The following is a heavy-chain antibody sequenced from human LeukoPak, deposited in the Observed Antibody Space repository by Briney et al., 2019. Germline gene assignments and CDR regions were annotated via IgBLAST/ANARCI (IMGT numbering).Heavy chain of an antibody. CDR2: ISKDGSNK. D-gene: IGHD2-15*01. V-gene: IGHV3-30-3*01. J-gene: IGHJ6*02. CDR1: GFTFSRYA. CDR3: AREISLPYYYYYYGMDV. Sequence: PGGSLRLSCAASGFTFSRYAMHWVRQAPGKGLEWVALISKDGSNKYYADSVKGRFTISRDNSKNTLYLQMNSLRAEDTAVYYCAREISLPYYYYYYGMDVWGQGTTVIVSS.